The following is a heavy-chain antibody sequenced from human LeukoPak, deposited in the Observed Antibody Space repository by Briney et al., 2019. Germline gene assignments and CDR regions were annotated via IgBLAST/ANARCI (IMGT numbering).Heavy chain of an antibody. CDR2: IKQDGSEK. J-gene: IGHJ4*02. CDR1: GFTFSYYW. V-gene: IGHV3-7*03. D-gene: IGHD5-18*01. Sequence: GGSLRLSCATSGFTFSYYWMTWVRQAPGKGLEWVANIKQDGSEKYYVDSVKGRFTISRDNAEKSAYLQMNSLRAEDTAVYYCAREPSAAGYSDAFDYWGQGALVTVSS. CDR3: AREPSAAGYSDAFDY.